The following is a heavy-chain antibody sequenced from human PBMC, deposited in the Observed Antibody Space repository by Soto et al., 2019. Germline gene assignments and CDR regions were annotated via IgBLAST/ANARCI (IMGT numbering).Heavy chain of an antibody. V-gene: IGHV3-30*18. Sequence: QVQLVKSGGGVVHPGRSLRLSCAASAFTFSTYGMHWVRQAPGKGLEWVARISYDGSEKVYADSVKGRFTISRDNSKDTLYLQMNSLRAEDTAVFYCAKEVHRGSSFDYWGQGTLVTVSS. CDR2: ISYDGSEK. J-gene: IGHJ4*02. CDR3: AKEVHRGSSFDY. D-gene: IGHD3-16*02. CDR1: AFTFSTYG.